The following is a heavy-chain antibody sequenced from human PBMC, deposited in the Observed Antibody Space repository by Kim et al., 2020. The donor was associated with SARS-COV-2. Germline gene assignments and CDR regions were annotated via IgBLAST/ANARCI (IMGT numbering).Heavy chain of an antibody. J-gene: IGHJ4*02. CDR1: GFTFSSYA. D-gene: IGHD3-22*01. CDR2: ISGSGGST. V-gene: IGHV3-23*01. CDR3: AKDSYYDSSGYYYAWYFDY. Sequence: GGSLRLSCAASGFTFSSYAMSWVRQAPGKGLEWVSAISGSGGSTYYADSVKGRFTFSRDNSKNTLYLQMNSLRAEDTAVYCCAKDSYYDSSGYYYAWYFDYCGQGTLVTVSS.